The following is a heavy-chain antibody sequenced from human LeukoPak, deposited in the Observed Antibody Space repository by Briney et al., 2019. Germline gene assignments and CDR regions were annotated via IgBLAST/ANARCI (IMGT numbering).Heavy chain of an antibody. D-gene: IGHD3-9*01. CDR1: GYTFTSYA. V-gene: IGHV1-3*01. CDR2: INAGNGNT. CDR3: ASSVLRYFDWSDQYYYGMDV. Sequence: ASVKVSCKASGYTFTSYAMHWVRQAPGQRPEWMGWINAGNGNTKYSQKFQGRVTITRDTSTSTAYMELRSLRSDDTAVYYCASSVLRYFDWSDQYYYGMDVWGQGTTVTVSS. J-gene: IGHJ6*02.